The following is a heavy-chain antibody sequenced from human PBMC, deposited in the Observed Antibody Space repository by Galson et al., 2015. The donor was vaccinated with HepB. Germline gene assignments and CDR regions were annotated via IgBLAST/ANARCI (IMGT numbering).Heavy chain of an antibody. CDR1: GGTFSSYA. D-gene: IGHD6-19*01. CDR2: IIPILGIA. CDR3: ARVRSQSGWFYYYYGMDV. Sequence: SVKVSCKASGGTFSSYALSWVRQAPGQRLEWVGRIIPILGIANYAQKFQGRVTFTADKSTSTAYMELSSLRSEDTAVYYCARVRSQSGWFYYYYGMDVWGQGTTVTVSS. V-gene: IGHV1-69*04. J-gene: IGHJ6*02.